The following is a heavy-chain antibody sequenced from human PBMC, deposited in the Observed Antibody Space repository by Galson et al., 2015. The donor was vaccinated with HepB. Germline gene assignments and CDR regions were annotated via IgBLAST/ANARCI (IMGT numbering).Heavy chain of an antibody. CDR2: ISYDGSNK. D-gene: IGHD1-26*01. J-gene: IGHJ4*02. V-gene: IGHV3-30*04. CDR1: GFTFSSYA. Sequence: SLRLSCAASGFTFSSYAMHWVRQAPGKGLKWVAVISYDGSNKYYADSVEGRFTISRDNSKNTLYLQMNSLRAEDTAVYYCARETAVGATPGYWGQGTLVTVSS. CDR3: ARETAVGATPGY.